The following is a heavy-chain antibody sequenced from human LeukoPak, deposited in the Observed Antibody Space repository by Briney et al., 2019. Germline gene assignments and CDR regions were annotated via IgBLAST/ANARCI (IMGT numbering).Heavy chain of an antibody. CDR3: ARGGSMVERFWTPTHAFDI. D-gene: IGHD2-15*01. V-gene: IGHV1-18*01. CDR2: ISAYNGNT. Sequence: HGASVKVSCKASGYTFTSYGISWVRQAPGQGLEWMGWISAYNGNTNYAQKLQGRVTMTTDTSTSTAYMELRSLRSDDTAVYYCARGGSMVERFWTPTHAFDIWGQGTMVTVSS. J-gene: IGHJ3*02. CDR1: GYTFTSYG.